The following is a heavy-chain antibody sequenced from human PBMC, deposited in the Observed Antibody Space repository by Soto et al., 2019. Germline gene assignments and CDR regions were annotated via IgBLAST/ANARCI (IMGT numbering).Heavy chain of an antibody. V-gene: IGHV3-23*01. CDR2: ISGSGGST. Sequence: PGGSLRLSCAASGFTFDDYTMHWVRQAPGKGLEWVSVISGSGGSTYYADSVKGRFTISRDNSKNTLYLQMNSLRAEDTAVYYCAKDQYTAMARDIYYYGMDVWGQGTTVTVSS. J-gene: IGHJ6*02. CDR1: GFTFDDYT. CDR3: AKDQYTAMARDIYYYGMDV. D-gene: IGHD5-18*01.